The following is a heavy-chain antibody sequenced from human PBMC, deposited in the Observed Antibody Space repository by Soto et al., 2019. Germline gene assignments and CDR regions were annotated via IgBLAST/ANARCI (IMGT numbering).Heavy chain of an antibody. D-gene: IGHD3-16*02. V-gene: IGHV3-7*01. CDR3: ARDDRYSGTFDY. Sequence: EVQLEESGGGLVQPGGSLRLSCAASGFSFSSYWMSWVRQAPGKGPEWVAIVSSDRRDKTYADSVKGRFTISRDNAENSLFLQMNSLRADDTAVYYCARDDRYSGTFDYWGQGALVTVSS. CDR2: VSSDRRDK. CDR1: GFSFSSYW. J-gene: IGHJ4*02.